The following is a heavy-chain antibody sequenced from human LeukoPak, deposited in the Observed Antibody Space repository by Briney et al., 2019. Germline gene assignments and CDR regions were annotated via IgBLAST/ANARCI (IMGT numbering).Heavy chain of an antibody. CDR3: ARGDTAMVDFDY. CDR1: GYTFTGYY. Sequence: ASVKVSCKASGYTFTGYYMHWVRQAPGQGPEWMGWINPNSGGTNYAQKFQGWVTMTRDTSISTAYMELSRLRSDDTAVYYCARGDTAMVDFDYWGQGTLVTVSS. J-gene: IGHJ4*02. V-gene: IGHV1-2*04. CDR2: INPNSGGT. D-gene: IGHD5-18*01.